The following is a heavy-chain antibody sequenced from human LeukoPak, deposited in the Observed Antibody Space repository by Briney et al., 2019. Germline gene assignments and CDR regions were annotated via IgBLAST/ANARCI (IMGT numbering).Heavy chain of an antibody. D-gene: IGHD5-12*01. Sequence: SVKVSCKASGGTFSSYAISWVRQAPGQGLEWMGGIIPIFGTANYAQKFQGRVTITTDESTSTAYMELSSLRSEDTAVYYCSYSGYARFFDYWGQGTLVTVSS. CDR3: SYSGYARFFDY. CDR2: IIPIFGTA. V-gene: IGHV1-69*05. CDR1: GGTFSSYA. J-gene: IGHJ4*02.